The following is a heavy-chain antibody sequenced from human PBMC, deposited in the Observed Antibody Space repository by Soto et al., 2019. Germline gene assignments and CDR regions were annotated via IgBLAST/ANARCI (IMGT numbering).Heavy chain of an antibody. CDR2: ISSSGSTI. J-gene: IGHJ5*02. Sequence: GSLRLSCAASVFTFSSYEMNWVRQAPGKGLEWFSYISSSGSTIYYAGSVKGRFTISRDNAKNSLYLQMNSLRAEDTAVYYCARMIFPYYYDSSGYPNWFDPWGQGTLVTVSS. CDR3: ARMIFPYYYDSSGYPNWFDP. V-gene: IGHV3-48*03. D-gene: IGHD3-22*01. CDR1: VFTFSSYE.